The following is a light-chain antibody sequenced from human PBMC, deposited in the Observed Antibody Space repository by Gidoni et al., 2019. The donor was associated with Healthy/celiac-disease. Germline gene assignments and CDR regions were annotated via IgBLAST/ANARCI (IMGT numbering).Light chain of an antibody. J-gene: IGKJ3*01. CDR1: QSVLYSSNNKNY. CDR2: WAS. CDR3: QQYYSTPPT. V-gene: IGKV4-1*01. Sequence: DIVMTQSPAPPAVSLGERATINCKSSQSVLYSSNNKNYLAWYQQKPEQPPKLLIYWASTRESGVPDRFSGSGSGTDFTLTISSQQAEDVAVYYCQQYYSTPPTFGPGTKVEIK.